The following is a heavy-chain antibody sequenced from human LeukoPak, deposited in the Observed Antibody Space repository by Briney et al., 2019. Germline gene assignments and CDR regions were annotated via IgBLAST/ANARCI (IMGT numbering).Heavy chain of an antibody. CDR3: TKSAQNGYAGY. CDR2: IIPALGII. D-gene: IGHD5-12*01. J-gene: IGHJ4*02. V-gene: IGHV1-69*04. Sequence: SVKVSCKASGGTSSTYAITWVRQAPEQGLEWMGRIIPALGIINYAQNFQGRVTITADTSTSTAYMELSSLRSEDTAVYYCTKSAQNGYAGYWGQGTLVTVSS. CDR1: GGTSSTYA.